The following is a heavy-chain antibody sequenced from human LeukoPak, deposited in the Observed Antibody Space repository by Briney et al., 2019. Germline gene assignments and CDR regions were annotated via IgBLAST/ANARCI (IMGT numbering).Heavy chain of an antibody. Sequence: PGGSLRLSCAASGFTFRSYAMNWVRQAPGKGLEWVSSISGSSDDIYYADSVKGRFTISRDNAKNSLYLQMNSLRAEDTAVYYCAELGITMIGGVWGKGTTVTISS. CDR1: GFTFRSYA. J-gene: IGHJ6*04. D-gene: IGHD3-10*02. V-gene: IGHV3-21*01. CDR2: ISGSSDDI. CDR3: AELGITMIGGV.